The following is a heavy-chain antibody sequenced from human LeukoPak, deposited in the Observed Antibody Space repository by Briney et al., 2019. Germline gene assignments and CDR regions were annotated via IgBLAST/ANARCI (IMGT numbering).Heavy chain of an antibody. V-gene: IGHV4-59*01. CDR3: ARGPHCGGDCYPLDY. CDR2: IYYSGRT. Sequence: SETLSLTCTVSGGSISSYYWSWIRQPPGKGLEWIGYIYYSGRTNYNPSLKSRVTISVDTSKNQFSLKLSSVTAADTAVYYCARGPHCGGDCYPLDYWGQGTLVTVSS. D-gene: IGHD2-21*02. J-gene: IGHJ4*02. CDR1: GGSISSYY.